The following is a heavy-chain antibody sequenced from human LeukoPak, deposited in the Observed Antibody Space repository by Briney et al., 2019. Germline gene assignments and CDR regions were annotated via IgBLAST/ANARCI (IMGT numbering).Heavy chain of an antibody. CDR2: IYTSGST. J-gene: IGHJ4*02. D-gene: IGHD3-22*01. Sequence: SETLSLTCTVSGGSISSGSYYWSWIRQPAGKGLEWIGRIYTSGSTNYNPSLKSRVTISVDTSKNQFSLKLSSVTAADTAVYYCARDRYYYDSSGSYLFDYWGQGTLVTVSS. CDR1: GGSISSGSYY. V-gene: IGHV4-61*02. CDR3: ARDRYYYDSSGSYLFDY.